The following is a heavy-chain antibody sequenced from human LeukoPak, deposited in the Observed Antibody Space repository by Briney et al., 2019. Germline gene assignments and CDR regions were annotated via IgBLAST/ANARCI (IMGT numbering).Heavy chain of an antibody. CDR1: GFNLSSYG. Sequence: PGGSLRLSCAASGFNLSSYGMHWVRQAPGKGLEWMAFISYDGSNKYYVDSVKGRFTISRDNSKNTMYVQMNSLSAEDTAVYYCAKGRRWGDWYLDLWGRGTLVTVSS. D-gene: IGHD3-16*01. V-gene: IGHV3-30*02. J-gene: IGHJ2*01. CDR3: AKGRRWGDWYLDL. CDR2: ISYDGSNK.